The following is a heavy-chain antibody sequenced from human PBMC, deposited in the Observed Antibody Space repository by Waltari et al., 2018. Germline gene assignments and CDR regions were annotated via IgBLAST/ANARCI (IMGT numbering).Heavy chain of an antibody. D-gene: IGHD4-17*01. Sequence: QVQLVESGGGVVQPAGSLRLSCAESGFTFSTYGMHWVRQAPGKGLEWVAFIRYDGRNKYYADSVKGRFTISRDNSKNTLYLQMNSLRAEDTAVYYCAKDGDYGDYLPDYWGQGTLVTVSS. CDR2: IRYDGRNK. V-gene: IGHV3-30*02. CDR3: AKDGDYGDYLPDY. J-gene: IGHJ4*02. CDR1: GFTFSTYG.